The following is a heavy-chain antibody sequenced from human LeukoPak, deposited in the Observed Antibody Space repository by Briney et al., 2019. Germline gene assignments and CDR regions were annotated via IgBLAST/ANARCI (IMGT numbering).Heavy chain of an antibody. CDR1: GIIGSSVY. CDR3: ASGIPFEY. J-gene: IGHJ4*02. CDR2: IYNTGST. D-gene: IGHD5-18*01. V-gene: IGHV3-53*01. Sequence: GGSLRLSCTGSGIIGSSVYMSWVRQAPGKGLEWVSVIYNTGSTLYTDSVKGRFTVSRDNSKDTLYLQMSGLRAEDTAVYYCASGIPFEYWGQGTLVTVSS.